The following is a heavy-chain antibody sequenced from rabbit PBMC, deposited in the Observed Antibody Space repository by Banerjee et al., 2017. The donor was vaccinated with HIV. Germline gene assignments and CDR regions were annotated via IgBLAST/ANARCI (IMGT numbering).Heavy chain of an antibody. V-gene: IGHV1S40*01. CDR1: GFDFSSSYY. CDR2: IYAGSSGST. J-gene: IGHJ4*01. CDR3: ARGFGYAGAAGGGYVTRINYFNL. Sequence: QSLEESGGDLVKPGASLTLTCTASGFDFSSSYYMCWVRQAPGKGLEWIACIYAGSSGSTYYASWAKGRFTISKTSTTVDLKMNSLTAADTATYFCARGFGYAGAAGGGYVTRINYFNLWGPGTLVTVS. D-gene: IGHD4-2*01.